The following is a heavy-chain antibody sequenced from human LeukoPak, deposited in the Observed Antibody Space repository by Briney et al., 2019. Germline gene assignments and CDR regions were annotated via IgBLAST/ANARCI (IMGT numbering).Heavy chain of an antibody. Sequence: GASVKVSCKASGYTFTGYYMHWVRQAPGQGLEWMGWINPNSGGTNYAQKFQGRVTMTRDTSISTAYMELSRLRSDDTAVYYCARRTPEVGAHFDYWGQGTLVTVSS. CDR3: ARRTPEVGAHFDY. CDR2: INPNSGGT. J-gene: IGHJ4*02. CDR1: GYTFTGYY. D-gene: IGHD1-26*01. V-gene: IGHV1-2*02.